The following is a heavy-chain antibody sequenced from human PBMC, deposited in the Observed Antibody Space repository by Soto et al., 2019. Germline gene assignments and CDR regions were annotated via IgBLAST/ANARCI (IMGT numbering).Heavy chain of an antibody. Sequence: SETLSLTCTVSGDSISTNYWSWIRQPPGKGLEWIGYVSNSGSTNHNPSLKSRVTISVDTSKNQFSLKLSSVTAADTAVYYCARGPYCSGGSCYSAYFDYWGQGTLVTVSS. D-gene: IGHD2-15*01. CDR2: VSNSGST. CDR3: ARGPYCSGGSCYSAYFDY. V-gene: IGHV4-59*12. J-gene: IGHJ4*02. CDR1: GDSISTNY.